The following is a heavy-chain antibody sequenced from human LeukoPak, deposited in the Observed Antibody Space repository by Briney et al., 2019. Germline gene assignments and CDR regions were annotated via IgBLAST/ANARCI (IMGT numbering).Heavy chain of an antibody. CDR1: GFTFSSYE. CDR2: ISSSGSTI. J-gene: IGHJ5*02. V-gene: IGHV3-48*03. Sequence: PGGSLRLSCAASGFTFSSYEMNWVRQAPGKGLEWVSYISSSGSTIYYADSVKGRFTISRDNAKNSLYLQMNSLRAEDTAVYYCARVSMVRGFDPWGQGTLVTVSS. CDR3: ARVSMVRGFDP. D-gene: IGHD3-10*01.